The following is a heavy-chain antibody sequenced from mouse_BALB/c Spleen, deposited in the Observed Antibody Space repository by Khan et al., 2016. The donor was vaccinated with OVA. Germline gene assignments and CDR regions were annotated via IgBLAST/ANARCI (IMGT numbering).Heavy chain of an antibody. J-gene: IGHJ2*01. CDR2: INTNVGST. CDR1: GFTFSSYG. D-gene: IGHD2-1*01. CDR3: ARMGIIYYGNYAYYFDY. Sequence: EVELVESGGGLVQPGGSLKLSCAASGFTFSSYGMSWVRQTPDKRLELVATINTNVGSTYYPDSVKGRFTISRDNAKNTLHLQMSSLKSEDTAMYYCARMGIIYYGNYAYYFDYWGQGTTLTVSS. V-gene: IGHV5-6-3*01.